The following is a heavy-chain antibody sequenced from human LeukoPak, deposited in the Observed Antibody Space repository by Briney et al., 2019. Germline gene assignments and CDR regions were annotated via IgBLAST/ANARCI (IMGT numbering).Heavy chain of an antibody. V-gene: IGHV1-69*05. CDR1: GGTFSSYA. J-gene: IGHJ4*02. CDR2: IIPIFGTA. CDR3: ASNDPSSGPHGGYYFDY. Sequence: ASVKVSCKASGGTFSSYAISWVRQAPGQGLEWMGGIIPIFGTANYAQKFQGRVTITTDESTSTAYMELSSLRSEDTAVYYCASNDPSSGPHGGYYFDYWAREPWSPSPQ. D-gene: IGHD3-22*01.